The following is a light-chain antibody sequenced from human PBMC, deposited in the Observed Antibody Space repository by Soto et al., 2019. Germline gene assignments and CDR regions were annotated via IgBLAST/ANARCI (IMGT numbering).Light chain of an antibody. CDR1: QSVSSSY. CDR3: HQYDSSPLT. V-gene: IGKV3-20*01. CDR2: GAS. J-gene: IGKJ4*01. Sequence: EIVLTQSPGTLSLSPGERATLSCRASQSVSSSYLAWYQQKPGQAPRLLIYGASSRATGIPDRLSGSGSGTDFTLTISRLEPEDFSVYYCHQYDSSPLTFSGGNKVEIK.